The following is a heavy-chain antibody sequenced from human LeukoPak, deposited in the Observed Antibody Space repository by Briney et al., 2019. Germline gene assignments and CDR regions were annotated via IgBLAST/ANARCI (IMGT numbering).Heavy chain of an antibody. CDR2: IYGNDDK. J-gene: IGHJ4*02. Sequence: SGPTLVKPTQTLTLTCTFSGFSLNTNAVVVGWVRQPPGQALEWLTFIYGNDDKRYSRSLESRLTITKDTSKNQVVLTMTDMDYVDTATYYCVHRTTVTSVDHWGQGTLVTVSS. V-gene: IGHV2-5*01. CDR1: GFSLNTNAVV. D-gene: IGHD4-17*01. CDR3: VHRTTVTSVDH.